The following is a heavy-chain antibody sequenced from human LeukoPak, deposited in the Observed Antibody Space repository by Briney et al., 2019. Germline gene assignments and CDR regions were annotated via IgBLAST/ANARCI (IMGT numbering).Heavy chain of an antibody. CDR1: GLTFNMYT. V-gene: IGHV3-21*01. J-gene: IGHJ4*02. CDR2: ISSSGVYI. CDR3: ARPRGCGTSRCNNFDY. D-gene: IGHD2-21*01. Sequence: GGSLRLSCAASGLTFNMYTMNWLRQAPGKGLEWVSSISSSGVYIYYADSVKGRFTISRDNAKNSLYLQMNSLRADDTAVYYCARPRGCGTSRCNNFDYWGQGTLVTVSS.